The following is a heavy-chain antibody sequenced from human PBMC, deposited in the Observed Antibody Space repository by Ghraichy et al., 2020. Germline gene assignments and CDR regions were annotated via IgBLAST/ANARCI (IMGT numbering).Heavy chain of an antibody. J-gene: IGHJ3*02. D-gene: IGHD2-8*01. CDR1: GDSISNYY. Sequence: SETLSLTCNVSGDSISNYYWSWIRQPPGKGLEWIGYIYYSGNTNYNPSLKSRVTISVDTSKNQFSLKLSSVTAADTAVYSCARGHNMYYDAFDIWGQGTMVTVSS. CDR3: ARGHNMYYDAFDI. CDR2: IYYSGNT. V-gene: IGHV4-59*01.